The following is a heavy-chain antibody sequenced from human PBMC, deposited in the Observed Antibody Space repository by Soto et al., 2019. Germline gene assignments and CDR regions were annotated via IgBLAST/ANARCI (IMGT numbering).Heavy chain of an antibody. CDR3: VRQGIGDLHGLVDV. CDR1: SGPSRSHN. D-gene: IGHD3-10*01. V-gene: IGHV4-59*08. J-gene: IGHJ6*02. CDR2: IYHTGDT. Sequence: QVQLQQSGPGLVKPSETLSLTCTVSSGPSRSHNWGWIRQPPGGGLEWIGYIYHTGDTSYNPSLSSRVTISADTSTNHISLTLMSVTAADPAVSYCVRQGIGDLHGLVDVWGQGTRVSVSS.